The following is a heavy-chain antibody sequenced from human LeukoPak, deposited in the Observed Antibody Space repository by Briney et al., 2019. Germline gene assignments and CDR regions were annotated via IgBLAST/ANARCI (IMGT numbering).Heavy chain of an antibody. CDR2: IHYSGRT. J-gene: IGHJ4*02. D-gene: IGHD2-8*02. CDR3: ARDKGWGTGQFDY. CDR1: GGTFSGYY. V-gene: IGHV4-34*01. Sequence: PSETLSFTCAVYGGTFSGYYWSWIRQPPGKGLEWIATIHYSGRTDYNPSLKSRVNISVDTSKNQFSLRLTSVTAADTAVYSCARDKGWGTGQFDYWGQGTLVTVSS.